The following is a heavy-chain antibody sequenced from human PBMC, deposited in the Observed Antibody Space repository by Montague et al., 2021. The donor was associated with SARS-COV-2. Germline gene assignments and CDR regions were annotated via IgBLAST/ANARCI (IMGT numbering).Heavy chain of an antibody. CDR2: ISFTGGT. D-gene: IGHD3-3*01. V-gene: IGHV4-59*01. CDR1: GGSISTSF. CDR3: ARESRLQYLEWSGSRYDYYGMDV. J-gene: IGHJ6*02. Sequence: SETLSLTCTVSGGSISTSFWGWVRQPPVWGLESIAFISFTGGTNYNPSLKSRVVVSIDTSKRQVSLKVNSVTAADLAVYYCARESRLQYLEWSGSRYDYYGMDVWGQGTTVTVSS.